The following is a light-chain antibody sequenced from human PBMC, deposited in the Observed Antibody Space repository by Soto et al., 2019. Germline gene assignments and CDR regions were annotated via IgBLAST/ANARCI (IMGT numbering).Light chain of an antibody. CDR1: QSISSW. CDR2: KAS. V-gene: IGKV1-5*03. CDR3: LQYNTYPWT. Sequence: DIQMTQSPSTLSASVGDRVTITCRASQSISSWLAWYQQKPGKAPKLLIYKASTLKSGVPSRFSGSGSGTEFSLTVSSLQPDDFATYYCLQYNTYPWTFGQGTKVDIK. J-gene: IGKJ1*01.